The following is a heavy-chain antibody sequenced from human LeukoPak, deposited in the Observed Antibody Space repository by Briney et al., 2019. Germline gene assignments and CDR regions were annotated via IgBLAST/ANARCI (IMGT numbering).Heavy chain of an antibody. CDR1: GGSFSGYY. D-gene: IGHD3-9*01. V-gene: IGHV4-34*01. CDR2: INHSGST. Sequence: PSETLSLTCAVYGGSFSGYYWSWIRQPPGKGLEWIGEINHSGSTNYNPSLKSRVTISVDTSKNQFSLKLSSVTAADTAVYYCARGDMFPRQVLRYFDWLSQNPTFNDAFDIWGQGTMVTVSS. J-gene: IGHJ3*02. CDR3: ARGDMFPRQVLRYFDWLSQNPTFNDAFDI.